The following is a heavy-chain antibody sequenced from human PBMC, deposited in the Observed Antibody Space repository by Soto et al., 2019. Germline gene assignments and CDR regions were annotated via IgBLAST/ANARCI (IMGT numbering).Heavy chain of an antibody. CDR3: ARRRGTGISGGTYYGLDV. V-gene: IGHV3-23*01. CDR1: GFTFSSVA. Sequence: GGSLRLSCAASGFTFSSVAMSWVRQAPGKGLEWVSGISGSGGATYYADYVKGRFTFSRDNSKNTMYLQMNSLRAEDTAVYYCARRRGTGISGGTYYGLDVWGQGTTVTVSS. D-gene: IGHD1-20*01. CDR2: ISGSGGAT. J-gene: IGHJ6*02.